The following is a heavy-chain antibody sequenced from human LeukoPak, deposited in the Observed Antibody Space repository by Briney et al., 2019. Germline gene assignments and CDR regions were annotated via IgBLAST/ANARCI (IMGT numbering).Heavy chain of an antibody. D-gene: IGHD4-17*01. CDR3: AKVKREDYGDYYYYMDV. J-gene: IGHJ6*03. CDR2: ISGSGGST. Sequence: GGSLRLSCAASGFTFSSYSMNWVRQAPGKGLEWVSAISGSGGSTYYADSVKGRFTISRDNSKNTLYLQMNSLRAEDTAVYYCAKVKREDYGDYYYYMDVWGKGTTVTISS. CDR1: GFTFSSYS. V-gene: IGHV3-23*01.